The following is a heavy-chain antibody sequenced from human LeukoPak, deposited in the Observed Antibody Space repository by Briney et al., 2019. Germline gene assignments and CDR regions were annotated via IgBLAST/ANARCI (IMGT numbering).Heavy chain of an antibody. CDR2: VGGSGGST. V-gene: IGHV3-23*01. D-gene: IGHD1-26*01. CDR1: GFTFSSYD. J-gene: IGHJ4*02. CDR3: AKDSHSGTYFDS. Sequence: PGGSLRLSCAASGFTFSSYDMSWVRQAPGKGLEWVSAVGGSGGSTYYADSVKGRFTISRDNSKSTLFLQMNSLRAEDTAVYYCAKDSHSGTYFDSWGQGTLVTVSS.